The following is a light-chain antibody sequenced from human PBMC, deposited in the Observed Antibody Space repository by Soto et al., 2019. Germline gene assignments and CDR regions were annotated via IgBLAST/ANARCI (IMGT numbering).Light chain of an antibody. J-gene: IGKJ1*01. CDR1: QSVSSSY. CDR2: GTS. V-gene: IGKV3-20*01. Sequence: EIVMTQSPGTLSLSPGERATLSCRASQSVSSSYLAWYQQKPGQAPRLLIYGTSSRATGSPDRFSGSGSGTDFTLTISTLEPEDFAVYYCQQYGSSPRTFGQGTKVDI. CDR3: QQYGSSPRT.